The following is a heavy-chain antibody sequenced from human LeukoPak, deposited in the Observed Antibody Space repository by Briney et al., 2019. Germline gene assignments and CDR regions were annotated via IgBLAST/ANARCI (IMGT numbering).Heavy chain of an antibody. Sequence: GGSLRLSCAASGFTFSRHAIHWVRQAPGKGLEWVAVISYDGSNKYYAESVKGRFTISRDNSKNTLYLQMNSLRAEDTAVYSCARDFGNDYYYYMDVWGKGTTVIGSS. CDR3: ARDFGNDYYYYMDV. D-gene: IGHD4-23*01. CDR1: GFTFSRHA. CDR2: ISYDGSNK. V-gene: IGHV3-30-3*01. J-gene: IGHJ6*03.